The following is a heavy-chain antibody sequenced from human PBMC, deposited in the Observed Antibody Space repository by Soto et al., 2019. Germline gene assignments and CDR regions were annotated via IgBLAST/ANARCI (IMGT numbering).Heavy chain of an antibody. V-gene: IGHV1-69*04. D-gene: IGHD6-13*01. CDR2: IFPLLAMV. Sequence: QVHLVQSGAEMKKPGSSVTVSCKVSGGDLRNSGLSWVRQAPGQGLEWMGGIFPLLAMVDYSQKFQGRITISADESTTPAYMDLGSLRSEDTAVYYCAKEDAAGFKSWGQGTLVIVSS. CDR3: AKEDAAGFKS. J-gene: IGHJ4*02. CDR1: GGDLRNSG.